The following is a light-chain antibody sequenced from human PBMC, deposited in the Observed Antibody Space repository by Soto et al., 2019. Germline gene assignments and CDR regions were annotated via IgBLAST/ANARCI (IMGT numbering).Light chain of an antibody. CDR3: QQYDNFVLT. Sequence: DIQMTQSPSSLSASVGDRVSITCQASQDIANFLNWYQQKPGKAPKLLIYDASNLKTGVPSRFSGSGSGTDVTLTISSLQPEEIATYYCQQYDNFVLTFGGGTKVEIK. J-gene: IGKJ4*01. V-gene: IGKV1-33*01. CDR1: QDIANF. CDR2: DAS.